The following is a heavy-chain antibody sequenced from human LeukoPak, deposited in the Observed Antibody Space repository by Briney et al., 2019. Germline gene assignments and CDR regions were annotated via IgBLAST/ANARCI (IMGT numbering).Heavy chain of an antibody. CDR2: INPNSGGT. CDR3: ARGVGRGYAIRGEDY. J-gene: IGHJ4*02. V-gene: IGHV1-2*06. D-gene: IGHD2-2*02. Sequence: GASVKVSCKASGYTFTDYYMYWVRQAPGQGLEWMGRINPNSGGTNYAQKFQGRVTMTRDTSISTAYMELSRLRSDDTAVYYCARGVGRGYAIRGEDYWGQGALVTVSS. CDR1: GYTFTDYY.